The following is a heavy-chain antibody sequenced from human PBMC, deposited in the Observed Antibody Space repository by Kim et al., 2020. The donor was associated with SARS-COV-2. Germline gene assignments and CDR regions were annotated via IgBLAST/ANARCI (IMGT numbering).Heavy chain of an antibody. J-gene: IGHJ4*02. CDR2: ISSSSSTI. V-gene: IGHV3-48*02. CDR3: AREIAKSCSSTSCTDFDY. Sequence: GGSLRLSCAASGFTFSSYSMNWVRQAPGKGLEWVSYISSSSSTIYYADSVKGRFTISRDNAKNSLYLQMNSLRDEDTAVYYCAREIAKSCSSTSCTDFDYWGQGTLVTVSS. CDR1: GFTFSSYS. D-gene: IGHD2-2*01.